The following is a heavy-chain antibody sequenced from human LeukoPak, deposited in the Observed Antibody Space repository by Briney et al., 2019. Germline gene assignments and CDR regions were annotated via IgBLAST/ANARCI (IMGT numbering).Heavy chain of an antibody. J-gene: IGHJ6*03. CDR3: ARGLRYYYYYYMDV. V-gene: IGHV3-20*04. CDR2: IHWNGDTT. CDR1: GFTFDDYG. Sequence: GGSLRLSCAASGFTFDDYGMNWVRQAPGKGLEWISGIHWNGDTTNYAASVEGRFTISRDNAKNSLYLQMNSLRAEDTAFYYCARGLRYYYYYYMDVWGKGTTVTVSS. D-gene: IGHD3-9*01.